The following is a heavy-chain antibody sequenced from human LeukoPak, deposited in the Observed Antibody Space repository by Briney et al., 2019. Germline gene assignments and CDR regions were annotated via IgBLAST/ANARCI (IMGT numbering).Heavy chain of an antibody. J-gene: IGHJ6*02. Sequence: SQTLSLTCAVSGGSISSGGYSWSWIRQPPGKGLEWIGYIYHSGSTNYNPSLKSRVTISVDTSKNQFSLKLSSVTAADTAVYYCARGPFYYDTVNSYYGMDVWGQGTTVTVSS. CDR2: IYHSGST. CDR1: GGSISSGGYS. D-gene: IGHD3-22*01. CDR3: ARGPFYYDTVNSYYGMDV. V-gene: IGHV4-30-2*01.